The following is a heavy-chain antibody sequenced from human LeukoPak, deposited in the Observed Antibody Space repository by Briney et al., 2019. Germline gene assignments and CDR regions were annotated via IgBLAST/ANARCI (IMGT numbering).Heavy chain of an antibody. J-gene: IGHJ6*02. CDR2: IRSSGSYI. CDR3: ARDSQVLLDV. CDR1: GFTFSSYT. D-gene: IGHD3-10*01. Sequence: GGSLRLSCAASGFTFSSYTMNWVRQAPGKGLEWVSSIRSSGSYIFYADSVKGRFTISRDNAKNSLYLQMNSLRAEDTAVYYCARDSQVLLDVWGQGTTVTVSS. V-gene: IGHV3-21*01.